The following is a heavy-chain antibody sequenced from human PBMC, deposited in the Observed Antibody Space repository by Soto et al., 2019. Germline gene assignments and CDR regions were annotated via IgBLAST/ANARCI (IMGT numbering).Heavy chain of an antibody. CDR3: ARGSNAGFDY. CDR1: GYTFTSYG. J-gene: IGHJ4*02. CDR2: INPSGGST. V-gene: IGHV1-46*01. D-gene: IGHD4-4*01. Sequence: AASVKVSCQASGYTFTSYGISWVRQAPGQGLEWLGIINPSGGSTSYAQKFQGRVTMTRDTSTSTVYMELSSLRSEDTAVYYCARGSNAGFDYWGQGTLVTVTS.